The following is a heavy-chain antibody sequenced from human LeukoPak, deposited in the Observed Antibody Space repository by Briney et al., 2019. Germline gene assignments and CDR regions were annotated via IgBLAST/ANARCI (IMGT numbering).Heavy chain of an antibody. D-gene: IGHD3-10*01. J-gene: IGHJ5*02. CDR2: IYYSGST. Sequence: SETLSLTCTVSGGSISSYYWSWIRQPPGKGLGWIGYIYYSGSTNYNPSLKSRVTISVDTSKNQLSLKLSSVTAADTAVYYCARGGGAYYYGSGSYYAPQTNWFDPWGQGTLVTVSS. CDR1: GGSISSYY. V-gene: IGHV4-59*01. CDR3: ARGGGAYYYGSGSYYAPQTNWFDP.